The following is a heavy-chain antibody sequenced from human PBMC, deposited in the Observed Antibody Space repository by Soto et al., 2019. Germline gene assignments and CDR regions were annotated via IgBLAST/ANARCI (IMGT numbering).Heavy chain of an antibody. D-gene: IGHD3-22*01. Sequence: GGSLRLSCGPSRFTFSDYYMRWIRHSPGRGLEXVSYISSSWSILDYADSFAGKFTISRETAKNSLYLQRKSLRAEDTAVYYCARGTGLYDSRGYPPWYEYGMDVWGQGTTVTVSS. J-gene: IGHJ6*01. CDR3: ARGTGLYDSRGYPPWYEYGMDV. CDR2: ISSSWSIL. V-gene: IGHV3-11*01. CDR1: RFTFSDYY.